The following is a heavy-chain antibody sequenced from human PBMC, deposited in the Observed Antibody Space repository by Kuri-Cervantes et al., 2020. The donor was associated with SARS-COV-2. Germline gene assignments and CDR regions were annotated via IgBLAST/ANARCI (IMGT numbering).Heavy chain of an antibody. CDR1: GYTLTELS. D-gene: IGHD7-27*01. CDR3: ARAGSHGDEGDY. CDR2: FDPEDGET. Sequence: ASVKDSCKVSGYTLTELSMHGVRQAPGKGLEWMGGFDPEDGETIYAEKFQVRVMITADKSTSTSYMELSSLRTKDTAVYYCARAGSHGDEGDYWVQGTLVTVSS. J-gene: IGHJ4*02. V-gene: IGHV1-24*01.